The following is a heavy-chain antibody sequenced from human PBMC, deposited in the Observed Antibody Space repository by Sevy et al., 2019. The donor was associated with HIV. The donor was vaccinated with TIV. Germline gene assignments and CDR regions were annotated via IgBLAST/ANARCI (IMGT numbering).Heavy chain of an antibody. J-gene: IGHJ4*02. CDR3: ASGAYYYASRTENFDY. D-gene: IGHD3-10*01. CDR1: GFTFSSYG. CDR2: IGYDGSSK. V-gene: IGHV3-33*01. Sequence: GGSLRLSCAASGFTFSSYGMHWVRQAPGKGMEWVALIGYDGSSKYYADSVKGRFTISRDNSKNTLYLQMNCLRAEDTAVYYCASGAYYYASRTENFDYWGQGTLVTVSS.